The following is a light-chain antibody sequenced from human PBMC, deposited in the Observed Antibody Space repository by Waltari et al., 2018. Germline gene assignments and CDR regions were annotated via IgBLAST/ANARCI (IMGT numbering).Light chain of an antibody. CDR2: AAS. CDR1: QTIKIY. CDR3: PQSYTTPLT. Sequence: DIQMTQSPSSLSASVGDRVTITCRASQTIKIYLNWYQQKPGKAPNLLIYAASTLQSGVTSRFSGGGSGTDFTLTISSLQPGDFATYDCPQSYTTPLTFGGGTKVE. V-gene: IGKV1-39*01. J-gene: IGKJ4*01.